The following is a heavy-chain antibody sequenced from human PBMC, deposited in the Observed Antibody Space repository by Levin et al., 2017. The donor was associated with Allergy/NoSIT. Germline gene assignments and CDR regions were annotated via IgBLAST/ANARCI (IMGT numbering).Heavy chain of an antibody. Sequence: ASVKVSCKASGYTFTSYGISWVRQAPGQGLEWMGWISAYNGNTNYAQKLQGRVTMTTDTSTSTAYMELRSLRSDDTAVYYCARDRKYYYGSGDFDYWGQGTLVTVSS. CDR3: ARDRKYYYGSGDFDY. CDR1: GYTFTSYG. D-gene: IGHD3-10*01. CDR2: ISAYNGNT. J-gene: IGHJ4*02. V-gene: IGHV1-18*01.